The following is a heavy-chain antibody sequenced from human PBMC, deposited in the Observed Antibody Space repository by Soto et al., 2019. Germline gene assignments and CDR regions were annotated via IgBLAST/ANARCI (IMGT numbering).Heavy chain of an antibody. D-gene: IGHD3-3*02. CDR3: ARGVLGDYYYYYGMDV. CDR2: IYYSGST. J-gene: IGHJ6*02. CDR1: GGSVSSGSYY. V-gene: IGHV4-61*01. Sequence: LSLTCTVSGGSVSSGSYYWSWIRQPPGKGLEWIGYIYYSGSTNYNPSLKSRVTISVDTSKNQFSLKLSSVTAADTAVYYCARGVLGDYYYYYGMDVWGQGTTVTVSS.